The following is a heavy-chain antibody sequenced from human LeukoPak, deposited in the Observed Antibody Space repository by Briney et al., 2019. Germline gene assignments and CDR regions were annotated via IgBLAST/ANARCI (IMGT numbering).Heavy chain of an antibody. Sequence: GGSLRLSCAPSGFTFSTYWMTWVRQAPGKGLEWVANIKQDGSEEYYVDSVKGRFTISKDNAKNSLYLQMNSLRVEDTAVYYCATHIDWKFDYWGQGTLVTVSS. CDR1: GFTFSTYW. V-gene: IGHV3-7*01. CDR3: ATHIDWKFDY. CDR2: IKQDGSEE. J-gene: IGHJ4*02. D-gene: IGHD1-1*01.